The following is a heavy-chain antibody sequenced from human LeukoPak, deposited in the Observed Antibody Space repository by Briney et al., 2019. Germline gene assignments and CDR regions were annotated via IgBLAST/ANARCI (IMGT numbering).Heavy chain of an antibody. CDR2: IKQDGSEK. CDR1: GFTFSSYW. J-gene: IGHJ4*02. CDR3: ARDGTVGATTFDY. V-gene: IGHV3-7*01. D-gene: IGHD1-26*01. Sequence: GGSLRLSCAASGFTFSSYWMSWVRQAPGKGLEWVANIKQDGSEKYYVESVKGRFTVSRDNAKNSVYLQMNSLRAEDTAVYYCARDGTVGATTFDYWGQGTLVTVSS.